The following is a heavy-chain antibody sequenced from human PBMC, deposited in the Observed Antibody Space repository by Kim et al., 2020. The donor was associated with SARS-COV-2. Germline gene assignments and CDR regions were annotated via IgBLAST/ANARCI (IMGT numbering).Heavy chain of an antibody. V-gene: IGHV3-66*01. D-gene: IGHD3-10*01. J-gene: IGHJ4*02. CDR3: ARGGESSWFGSYFDY. Sequence: DSVKGRFTISRDNSRNTLYLQMNSLRAEDTAVYYCARGGESSWFGSYFDYWGQGTLVTVSS.